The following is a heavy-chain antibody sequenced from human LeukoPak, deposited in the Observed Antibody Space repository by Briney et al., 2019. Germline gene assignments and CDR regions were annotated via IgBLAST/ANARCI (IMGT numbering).Heavy chain of an antibody. J-gene: IGHJ4*02. V-gene: IGHV5-51*01. D-gene: IGHD3-22*01. CDR3: ARLADSSGYYLDY. CDR2: IYPGDSDT. Sequence: SGASLQISCKGSGSLFTSYWIGWVRQLPGKGLEWMGIIYPGDSDTRYSPSFQGQVTISADKSISTAYLQWSSLKASDSAMFYCARLADSSGYYLDYWGQGTLVTVSS. CDR1: GSLFTSYW.